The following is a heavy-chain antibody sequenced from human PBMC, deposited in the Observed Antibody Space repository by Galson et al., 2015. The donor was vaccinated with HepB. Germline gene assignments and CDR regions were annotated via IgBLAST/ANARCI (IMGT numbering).Heavy chain of an antibody. D-gene: IGHD2-2*01. Sequence: SLRLSCAASGFTFRNYGMHWVRQAPGKGLEWVAVVSYDGSNTYSADSVKGRFTISRDNSKNTLYLQMNSLRGEDTAVYYCVKDKSGSSSWNIAYWGQGTLVTVSS. V-gene: IGHV3-30*18. CDR2: VSYDGSNT. J-gene: IGHJ4*02. CDR1: GFTFRNYG. CDR3: VKDKSGSSSWNIAY.